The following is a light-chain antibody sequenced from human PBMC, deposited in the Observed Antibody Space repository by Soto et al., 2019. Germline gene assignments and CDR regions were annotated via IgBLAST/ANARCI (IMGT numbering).Light chain of an antibody. V-gene: IGKV3D-15*01. Sequence: EIVMTQSPATLSASPGERATLSCRASQSVSGNLAWYQQRPGQAPRLLIYGTSNRATGIPARFSGGGFGTEFTLTISSPQSEDFAVYYCQQYNNWWTFGQGTKVDIK. CDR2: GTS. CDR3: QQYNNWWT. J-gene: IGKJ1*01. CDR1: QSVSGN.